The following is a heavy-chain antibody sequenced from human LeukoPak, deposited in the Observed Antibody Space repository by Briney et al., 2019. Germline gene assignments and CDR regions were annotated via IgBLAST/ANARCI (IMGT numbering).Heavy chain of an antibody. V-gene: IGHV2-5*02. Sequence: SGPTLVKPTQTLTLTCTFSGFSLHTRGVGVGWIRQPPGEALEWLALIYWDDDKRYNPSLKSRLTITKDTSKNQIVLTVTNMDPVDTATYYCAHRRRLISASFFFDYWGQGTLVTVSS. CDR2: IYWDDDK. CDR3: AHRRRLISASFFFDY. CDR1: GFSLHTRGVG. D-gene: IGHD1-26*01. J-gene: IGHJ4*02.